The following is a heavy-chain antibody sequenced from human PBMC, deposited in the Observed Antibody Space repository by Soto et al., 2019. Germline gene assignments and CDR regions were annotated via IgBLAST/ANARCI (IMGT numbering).Heavy chain of an antibody. CDR1: GYAFTAYY. Sequence: QVQLVQSGAEVKKPGASVKVSCRPSGYAFTAYYIHWVRQAPGQGLEWMGLVDPNSGGTRDAQNFQGRVTMTRDTSTSTVYMELNWLRSDDTALYYCARDNYGHLDYWGQGTLVTVS. CDR2: VDPNSGGT. D-gene: IGHD3-10*01. J-gene: IGHJ4*02. V-gene: IGHV1-2*02. CDR3: ARDNYGHLDY.